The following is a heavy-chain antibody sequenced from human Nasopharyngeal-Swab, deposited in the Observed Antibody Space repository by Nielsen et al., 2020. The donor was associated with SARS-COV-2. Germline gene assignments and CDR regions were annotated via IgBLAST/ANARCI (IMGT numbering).Heavy chain of an antibody. V-gene: IGHV3-33*01. J-gene: IGHJ4*02. Sequence: GGSLTLSCAASGFTFSSYGMHWVRQAPGKGLEWVAVIWYDGSNKYYADSVKGRFTISSDNSKNTLYLQMNSLRAEDTAVYYCARDSGPVRFLEWLCDYWGQGTLVTVSS. D-gene: IGHD3-3*01. CDR2: IWYDGSNK. CDR1: GFTFSSYG. CDR3: ARDSGPVRFLEWLCDY.